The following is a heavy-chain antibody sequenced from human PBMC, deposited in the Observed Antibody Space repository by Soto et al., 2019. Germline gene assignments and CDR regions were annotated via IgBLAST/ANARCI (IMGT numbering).Heavy chain of an antibody. CDR3: ARVVVPAAMGDY. CDR1: GYTFTSYG. J-gene: IGHJ4*02. V-gene: IGHV1-18*01. CDR2: ISAYNGNT. Sequence: APVKVYCKASGYTFTSYGISWLRQAPGQGLEWMGWISAYNGNTNYAQKLQGRVTMTTDTSTSTAYMELRSLRSDDTAVYYCARVVVPAAMGDYWGQGTLVTVSS. D-gene: IGHD2-2*01.